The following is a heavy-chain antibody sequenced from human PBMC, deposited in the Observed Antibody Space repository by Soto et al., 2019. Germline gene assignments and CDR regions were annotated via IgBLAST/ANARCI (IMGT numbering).Heavy chain of an antibody. Sequence: VQTGGSLRLSCSASGFTFSIYAMHWVRQAPGEGQGLRRGLVWVSRINSDGSSTSYADSVKGRFTISRDNAKNTLYLQMDSLRAEDTAVYYCARGPHGYSYGDSWGQGTLVTVSS. J-gene: IGHJ5*01. V-gene: IGHV3-74*01. CDR2: INSDGSST. CDR1: GFTFSIYA. CDR3: ARGPHGYSYGDS. D-gene: IGHD5-18*01.